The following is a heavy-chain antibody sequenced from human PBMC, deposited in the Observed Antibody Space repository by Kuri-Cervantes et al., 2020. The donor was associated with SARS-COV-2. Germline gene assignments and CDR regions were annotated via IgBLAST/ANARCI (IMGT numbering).Heavy chain of an antibody. CDR1: GGTFSSYA. CDR2: IIPILGIA. CDR3: AYYNMEEALDV. J-gene: IGHJ6*02. V-gene: IGHV1-69*10. Sequence: SVKVSCKASGGTFSSYAISWVRQAPGQGLEWMGGIIPILGIANYAQKFQGRVTITADKSTSTAYMELRSLRSDDTAVYYCAYYNMEEALDVWGQGTTVTVSS. D-gene: IGHD1-1*01.